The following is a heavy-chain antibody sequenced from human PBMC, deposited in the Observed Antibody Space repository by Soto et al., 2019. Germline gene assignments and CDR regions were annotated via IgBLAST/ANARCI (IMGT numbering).Heavy chain of an antibody. CDR3: ARSLIGYCSGGSCESAFDI. J-gene: IGHJ3*02. Sequence: QVQLVQSGAEVKKPGSSVKVSCKASGGTFSSYAISWVRQAPGQGLEWMGGIIPIFGTANYAQKLQGRVTITADESTSTAYMELSSLRSEDTAVYYCARSLIGYCSGGSCESAFDIWGQGTMVTVSS. D-gene: IGHD2-15*01. CDR1: GGTFSSYA. V-gene: IGHV1-69*12. CDR2: IIPIFGTA.